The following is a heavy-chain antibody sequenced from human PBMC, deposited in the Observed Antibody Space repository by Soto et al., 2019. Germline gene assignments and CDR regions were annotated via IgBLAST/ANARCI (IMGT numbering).Heavy chain of an antibody. CDR2: IYHSGST. V-gene: IGHV4-30-2*06. D-gene: IGHD6-13*01. Sequence: PSETLSLTCSVSGGSVTNGRSSWNWIRQSPGKGLEWIAYIYHSGSTYYNPSLRSRVTISVDRSENQFSLKLSSVTAADTAVYYCVRESAASGPNWFDTWGQGTLVTVSS. CDR1: GGSVTNGRSS. J-gene: IGHJ5*02. CDR3: VRESAASGPNWFDT.